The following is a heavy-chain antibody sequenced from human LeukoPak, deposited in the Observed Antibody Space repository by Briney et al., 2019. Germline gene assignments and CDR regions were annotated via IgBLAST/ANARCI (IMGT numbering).Heavy chain of an antibody. CDR2: IYYSGST. CDR3: ARRTGTFDY. CDR1: GGSISISSYY. Sequence: PSETLSLTCTVSGGSISISSYYWRWIRQPPGKGLEWIGSIYYSGSTYYNPSLESRVTISVDTSKKQFSLKLSSVTAADTAVYYCARRTGTFDYCGQGTLVTVSS. D-gene: IGHD4-17*01. J-gene: IGHJ4*02. V-gene: IGHV4-39*01.